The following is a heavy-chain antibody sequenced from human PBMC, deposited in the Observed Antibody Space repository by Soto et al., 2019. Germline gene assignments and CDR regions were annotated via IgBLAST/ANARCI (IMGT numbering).Heavy chain of an antibody. CDR1: GGTFSSYA. CDR2: IIPIFGTA. V-gene: IGHV1-69*13. CDR3: ASDRHSSSWYPPLYYYGMDV. Sequence: SVKVSCKASGGTFSSYAISWVRQAPGQGLEWMGGIIPIFGTANYAQKFQGRVTITADESTSTAYMELSSLRSEDTAVYYCASDRHSSSWYPPLYYYGMDVWGQGTTVTVSS. D-gene: IGHD6-13*01. J-gene: IGHJ6*02.